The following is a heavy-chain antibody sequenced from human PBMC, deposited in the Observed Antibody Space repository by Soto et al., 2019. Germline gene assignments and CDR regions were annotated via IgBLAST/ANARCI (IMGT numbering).Heavy chain of an antibody. Sequence: PSETLSLTCTVSGGSISSYYWSWIRQPPGKGLEWIGYIYYSGSTNYNPSLKSRVTISVDTSKNQFSLKLSSVTAADTAVYYCARDRIGRGSYYDYYYPYGMDFSGQGIIVTVSS. J-gene: IGHJ6*02. V-gene: IGHV4-59*01. CDR2: IYYSGST. CDR3: ARDRIGRGSYYDYYYPYGMDF. D-gene: IGHD1-26*01. CDR1: GGSISSYY.